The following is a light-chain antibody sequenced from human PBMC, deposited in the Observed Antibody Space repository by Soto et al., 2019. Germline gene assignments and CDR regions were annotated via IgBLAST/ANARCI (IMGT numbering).Light chain of an antibody. CDR1: QSVSSSY. CDR3: QQYGSSPWT. CDR2: GAS. Sequence: IXLXPXXGXXXLCRRXXXTLXCIASQSVSSSYLAWYQQKPGQAPRLLIYGASSRATGIPDRFSGSGSGTDFTLTISRLEPEDFAVCYCQQYGSSPWTFGQGTKVDIK. J-gene: IGKJ1*01. V-gene: IGKV3-20*01.